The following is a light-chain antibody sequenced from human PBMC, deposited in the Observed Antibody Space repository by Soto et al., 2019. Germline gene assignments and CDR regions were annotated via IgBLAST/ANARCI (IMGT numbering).Light chain of an antibody. J-gene: IGLJ3*02. CDR2: RNN. Sequence: QSVVTQPPSASGTPGQRVTISCSGSSYNIGSNYVYWYQQLPGTAPKLLIYRNNQRPSGVPDRFSGSKSGTSASLAISGLRSEDEANYYCAAWDDGLRGVVFGGGTKLTVL. V-gene: IGLV1-47*01. CDR1: SYNIGSNY. CDR3: AAWDDGLRGVV.